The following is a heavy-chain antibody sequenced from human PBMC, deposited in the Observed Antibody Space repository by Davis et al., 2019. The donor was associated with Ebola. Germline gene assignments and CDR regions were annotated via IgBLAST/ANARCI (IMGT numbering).Heavy chain of an antibody. CDR2: IYYSGST. CDR1: GGSISSYY. V-gene: IGHV4-59*01. CDR3: ARAGITMVRGVIIEGMDV. Sequence: SETLSLTCTVSGGSISSYYWSWIRQRPGKGLEWIGYIYYSGSTNYNPYLKSRVTISVDTSKNHFSLKLSSVTAADTAVYYCARAGITMVRGVIIEGMDVWGQGTTVTVSS. D-gene: IGHD3-10*01. J-gene: IGHJ6*02.